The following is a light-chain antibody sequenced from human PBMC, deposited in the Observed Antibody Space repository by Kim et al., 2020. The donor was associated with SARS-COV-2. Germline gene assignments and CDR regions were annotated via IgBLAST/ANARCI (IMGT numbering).Light chain of an antibody. CDR2: AAS. Sequence: SASVGDRVTITCRASQGISKDLAWYQQKPANAPKPLIFAASALQSGVPTRFSGSGSGTDFTLTISSLQPEDVATYYCQKYNGAPWTFGQGTKLEI. J-gene: IGKJ1*01. CDR1: QGISKD. V-gene: IGKV1-27*01. CDR3: QKYNGAPWT.